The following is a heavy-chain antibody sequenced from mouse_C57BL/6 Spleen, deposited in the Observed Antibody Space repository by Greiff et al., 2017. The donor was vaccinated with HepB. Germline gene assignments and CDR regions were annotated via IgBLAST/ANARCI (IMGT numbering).Heavy chain of an antibody. Sequence: EVQLQQSGAELVRPGSSVKMSCKTSGYTFTSYGINWVKQRPGQGLEWIGYIYIGNGYTEYNEKFKGKATLTSDTSSSTAYMQLSSLTSEDSAIYFCARSEIYYYGSSYGYFDVWGTGTTVTVSS. CDR1: GYTFTSYG. CDR2: IYIGNGYT. V-gene: IGHV1-58*01. J-gene: IGHJ1*03. CDR3: ARSEIYYYGSSYGYFDV. D-gene: IGHD1-1*01.